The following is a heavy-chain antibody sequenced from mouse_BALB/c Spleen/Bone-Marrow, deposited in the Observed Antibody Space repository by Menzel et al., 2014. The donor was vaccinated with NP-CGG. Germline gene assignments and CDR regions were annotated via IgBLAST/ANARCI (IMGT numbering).Heavy chain of an antibody. CDR2: INPSTGYT. CDR3: ARFGYDGY. Sequence: AXLAKPGASVKMSCKASGYTFTTYWLHWVRQRPGQGLEWIGYINPSTGYTEYNQKFKDKATLIADRSSSTAYMQLSSLTSEDSAVYYCARFGYDGYWGQGPTLTVSS. V-gene: IGHV1-7*01. J-gene: IGHJ2*01. CDR1: GYTFTTYW. D-gene: IGHD2-2*01.